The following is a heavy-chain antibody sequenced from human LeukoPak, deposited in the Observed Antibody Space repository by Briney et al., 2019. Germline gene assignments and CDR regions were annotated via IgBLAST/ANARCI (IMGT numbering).Heavy chain of an antibody. Sequence: PGGSLRLSCAASGFSFSSYAMSWVRQAPGKGLEWVSAISNSGGSTYYADSVKGRFTISRDNSKNTLYLQMNSLRAEDTAVYYCAKGTRAGGYSGYEIDYWGQRTLVTVSS. V-gene: IGHV3-23*01. CDR1: GFSFSSYA. D-gene: IGHD5-12*01. J-gene: IGHJ4*02. CDR3: AKGTRAGGYSGYEIDY. CDR2: ISNSGGST.